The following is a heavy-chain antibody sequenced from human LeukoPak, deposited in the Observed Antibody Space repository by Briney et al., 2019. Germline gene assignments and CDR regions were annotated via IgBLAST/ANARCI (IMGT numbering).Heavy chain of an antibody. D-gene: IGHD4-17*01. V-gene: IGHV1-69*13. J-gene: IGHJ4*02. CDR3: AREMLNGASDY. CDR1: GGTFSSYA. Sequence: SVKVSCTASGGTFSSYAISWVRQAPGQGLEWMGGIIPIFGTANYAQKFQGRVRITADESTSTAYMELSSLRSEDTAVYYCAREMLNGASDYWGQGTLVTVSS. CDR2: IIPIFGTA.